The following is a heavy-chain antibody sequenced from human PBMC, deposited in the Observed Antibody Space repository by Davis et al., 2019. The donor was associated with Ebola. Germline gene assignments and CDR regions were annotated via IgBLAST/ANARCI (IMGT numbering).Heavy chain of an antibody. CDR3: AGGIILRYFDWLSANVPFDY. CDR2: ISYDGSNK. J-gene: IGHJ4*02. V-gene: IGHV3-30*04. D-gene: IGHD3-9*01. Sequence: PGGSLRLSCAASGFTFSSYAMHWVRQAPGKGLEWVAIISYDGSNKYYADSVKGRFTISRDNSKNTLYLQMNSLRAEDTAVYYCAGGIILRYFDWLSANVPFDYWGQGTLVTVSS. CDR1: GFTFSSYA.